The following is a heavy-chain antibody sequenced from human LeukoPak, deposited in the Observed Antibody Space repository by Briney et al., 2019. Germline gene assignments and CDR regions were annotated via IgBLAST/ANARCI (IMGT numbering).Heavy chain of an antibody. D-gene: IGHD3-22*01. V-gene: IGHV3-7*01. Sequence: GGSLRLSCAASGVTFSSYWMTWVRQAPGKGLECVANIKEDGSEEYYVDSVKGRFSISRDNAKKSLHLQMNSLRAEDTAVYYCARDWLAGNPYHAFDLWGKGTMVTVSS. CDR2: IKEDGSEE. J-gene: IGHJ3*01. CDR3: ARDWLAGNPYHAFDL. CDR1: GVTFSSYW.